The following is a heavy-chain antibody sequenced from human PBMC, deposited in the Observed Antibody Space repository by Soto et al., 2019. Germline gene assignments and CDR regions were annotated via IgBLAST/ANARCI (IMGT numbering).Heavy chain of an antibody. V-gene: IGHV1-58*01. CDR2: IVVGSGNT. D-gene: IGHD6-6*01. Sequence: ASVKVSCKASGFTFTSSAVQWVRQARGQRLEWIGWIVVGSGNTNYAQKFQERVTITRDMSTSTAYMELSSLRSEDTAVYYCAADSSPWYSSSPLLFYYGMDVWGQGTTVTVSS. CDR1: GFTFTSSA. J-gene: IGHJ6*02. CDR3: AADSSPWYSSSPLLFYYGMDV.